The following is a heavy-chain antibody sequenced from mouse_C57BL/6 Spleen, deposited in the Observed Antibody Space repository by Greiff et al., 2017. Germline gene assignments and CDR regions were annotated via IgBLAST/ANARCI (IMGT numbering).Heavy chain of an antibody. J-gene: IGHJ1*03. CDR1: GYTFTDYY. CDR3: ARGYDDYRDFEV. Sequence: VQLQQSGPELVKPGASVKISCKASGYTFTDYYMNWVKQSHGQSLEWIGDINPYNGGTSYNQKFKGKATLTVDKSSSTAYMELRSLTSEDSAVYDCARGYDDYRDFEVWGTETPGTVSA. D-gene: IGHD2-3*01. CDR2: INPYNGGT. V-gene: IGHV1-26*01.